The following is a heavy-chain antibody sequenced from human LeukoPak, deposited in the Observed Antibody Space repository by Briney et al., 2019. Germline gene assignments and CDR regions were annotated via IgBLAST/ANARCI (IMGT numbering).Heavy chain of an antibody. J-gene: IGHJ4*02. CDR3: ATSSSLSGSADY. D-gene: IGHD1-26*01. Sequence: GASLKISFKGSGHSFASHWVARVRQMPGEGLEWMGSIWPGYSHTRYSPSFQGQVTISADKSISPAYLQWGSLRASDTAMYYCATSSSLSGSADYWGQGSLVTVSS. CDR1: GHSFASHW. CDR2: IWPGYSHT. V-gene: IGHV5-51*01.